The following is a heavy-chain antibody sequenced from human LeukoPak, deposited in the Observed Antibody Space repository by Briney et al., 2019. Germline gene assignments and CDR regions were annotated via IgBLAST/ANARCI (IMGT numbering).Heavy chain of an antibody. CDR2: ISWDSFSR. CDR3: AKDFGDGYANWFDP. D-gene: IGHD5-24*01. V-gene: IGHV3-43*01. Sequence: GGSLRLSCSASGFTFDAYTMHWVRQPPGKGLEWVSLISWDSFSRYYADSAKGRFTISRDNNNNSLYLQMNSLRPEDTALYYCAKDFGDGYANWFDPWGQGTLVTVSS. CDR1: GFTFDAYT. J-gene: IGHJ5*02.